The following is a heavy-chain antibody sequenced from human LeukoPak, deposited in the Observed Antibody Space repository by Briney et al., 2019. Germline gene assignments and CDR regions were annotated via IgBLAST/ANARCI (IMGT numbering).Heavy chain of an antibody. CDR2: ISARDGST. Sequence: GGSLRLSCAASGFTFSVYGMSWVRQAPGKGLEWVSAISARDGSTYYADSVKGRFTISRDNSKNTLYLQMNSLRAEDTAVYYCAKLLNDYGDYYFDYWGQGTLVTVSS. J-gene: IGHJ4*02. CDR1: GFTFSVYG. D-gene: IGHD4-17*01. CDR3: AKLLNDYGDYYFDY. V-gene: IGHV3-23*01.